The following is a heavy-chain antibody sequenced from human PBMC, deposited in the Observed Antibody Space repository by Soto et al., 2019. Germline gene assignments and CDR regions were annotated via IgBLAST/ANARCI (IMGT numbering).Heavy chain of an antibody. CDR2: ISTSGDST. D-gene: IGHD3-3*01. J-gene: IGHJ3*01. Sequence: GGSLRLSCAASVFTFSTYTLNWVRQAPGKGLEWVSSISTSGDSTYYEDSLRGRFTISRDNARASLYLQMDSLRVEDTAMYYCTRDGEPLWGQGTMVTVSS. V-gene: IGHV3-21*01. CDR3: TRDGEPL. CDR1: VFTFSTYT.